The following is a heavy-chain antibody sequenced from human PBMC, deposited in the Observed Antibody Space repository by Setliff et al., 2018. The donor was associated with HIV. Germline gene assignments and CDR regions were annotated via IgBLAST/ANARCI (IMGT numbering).Heavy chain of an antibody. Sequence: PSETLSLTCAVYGGSFGGYYWSWIRQPPGKGLEWIGEINHSGSTNYNPSLKSRVTISVDTSKNQFSLKLSSVTAADTAVYYCARAQGVVVPAATGFDPWGQGTLVTVSS. D-gene: IGHD2-2*01. V-gene: IGHV4-34*01. CDR3: ARAQGVVVPAATGFDP. J-gene: IGHJ5*02. CDR2: INHSGST. CDR1: GGSFGGYY.